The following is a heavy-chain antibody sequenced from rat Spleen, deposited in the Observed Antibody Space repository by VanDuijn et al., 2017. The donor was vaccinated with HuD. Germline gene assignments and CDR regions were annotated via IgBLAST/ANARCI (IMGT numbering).Heavy chain of an antibody. CDR1: GFTFSHYG. V-gene: IGHV5-29*01. CDR2: LSYNGHTT. D-gene: IGHD4-3*01. J-gene: IGHJ3*01. CDR3: TSTYNSGQRFPFAY. Sequence: EVQLVESGGDLVQPGRSLKLTCAASGFTFSHYGMAWVRQAPTKGLEWVATLSYNGHTTYYRDSVKGRFTISRAIAKSTLYLQMDSLRSEDTATYYCTSTYNSGQRFPFAYWGQGTLVTVSS.